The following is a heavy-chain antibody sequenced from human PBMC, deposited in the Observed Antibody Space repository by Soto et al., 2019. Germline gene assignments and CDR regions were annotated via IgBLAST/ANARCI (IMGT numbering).Heavy chain of an antibody. CDR1: GYTFTSYD. D-gene: IGHD2-21*01. CDR3: ARGVGERTYYYMDV. Sequence: ASPKVSCKASGYTFTSYDINWVREATGQGLEWMGWMNPNSGNTGYAQKFQGRVTMTRNTSISTAYMELSRLRSEDTAVYYCARGVGERTYYYMDVWGKGTTVTVSS. J-gene: IGHJ6*03. V-gene: IGHV1-8*01. CDR2: MNPNSGNT.